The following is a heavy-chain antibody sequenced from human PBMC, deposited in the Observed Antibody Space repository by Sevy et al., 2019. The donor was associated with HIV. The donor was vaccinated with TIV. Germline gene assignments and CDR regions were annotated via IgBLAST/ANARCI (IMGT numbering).Heavy chain of an antibody. CDR2: INYNGIT. J-gene: IGHJ4*02. CDR3: AGPILTYNNGWSYYDY. D-gene: IGHD3-10*01. Sequence: SETLSLTCTVSGASISSSGYYWGWIRQPPGKGLEWIATINYNGITFYNPSLKSRITISADTSRNQFSLDMKSVTAADTAIYYCAGPILTYNNGWSYYDYWGQGTVVTVSS. V-gene: IGHV4-39*01. CDR1: GASISSSGYY.